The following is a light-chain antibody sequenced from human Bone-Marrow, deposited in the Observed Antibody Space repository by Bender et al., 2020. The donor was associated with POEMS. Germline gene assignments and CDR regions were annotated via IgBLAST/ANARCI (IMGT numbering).Light chain of an antibody. Sequence: SYELTQPPSVSVSPGQTASITCSGDKLGDKFPCWYQQKPGQSPVLVIYQANKRPSGIPERFSGSNSGNTATLTISRVEAGDEAGYYCQVWDDSSDQPGVFGGGTKMTVL. CDR1: KLGDKF. V-gene: IGLV3-1*01. CDR2: QAN. J-gene: IGLJ3*02. CDR3: QVWDDSSDQPGV.